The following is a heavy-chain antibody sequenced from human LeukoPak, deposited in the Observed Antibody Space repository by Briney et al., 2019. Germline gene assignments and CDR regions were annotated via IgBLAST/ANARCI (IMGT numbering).Heavy chain of an antibody. CDR1: GGSMSSSTYY. CDR3: ARHVGGYENIDY. Sequence: PSETLSLTCTVSGGSMSSSTYYWGWIRQSPGKGLEVIGNISYSGRTYYNPSLKSRVTISVDTSKNHFSLKLSSVTAADTAVYYCARHVGGYENIDYWGQGTLVTVSS. CDR2: ISYSGRT. V-gene: IGHV4-39*01. D-gene: IGHD5-12*01. J-gene: IGHJ4*02.